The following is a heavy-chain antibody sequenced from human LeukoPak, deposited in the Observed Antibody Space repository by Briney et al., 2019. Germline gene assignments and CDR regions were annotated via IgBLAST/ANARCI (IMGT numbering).Heavy chain of an antibody. Sequence: SETLSLTCTVSGGSISSGSYYWSWIRQPAGKGLEWSGRIYTSGSTNYNPSLKSRVTISVDTSKNQFSLKLSSVTAADTAVYYCARALSADAFDIWGQGTMVTVSS. V-gene: IGHV4-61*02. CDR3: ARALSADAFDI. CDR1: GGSISSGSYY. J-gene: IGHJ3*02. CDR2: IYTSGST.